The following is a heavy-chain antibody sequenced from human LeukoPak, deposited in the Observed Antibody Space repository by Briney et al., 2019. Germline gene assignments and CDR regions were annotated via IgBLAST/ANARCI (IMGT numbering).Heavy chain of an antibody. Sequence: EGSLRLSCAASGFSFSSYSMHWVRQAPGKGLEWVSSISGRSDGPYYADSVKGRFTTSRDNSKSTMYLQINNVRAEDAAVYYCAKDPLNYGGHYFDNWGQGTRVTVSS. J-gene: IGHJ4*02. D-gene: IGHD4-23*01. V-gene: IGHV3-23*01. CDR1: GFSFSSYS. CDR3: AKDPLNYGGHYFDN. CDR2: ISGRSDGP.